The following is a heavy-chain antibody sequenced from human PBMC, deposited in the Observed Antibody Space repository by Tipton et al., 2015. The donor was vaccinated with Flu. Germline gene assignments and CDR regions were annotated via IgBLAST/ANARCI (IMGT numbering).Heavy chain of an antibody. CDR2: VSGSGGST. CDR3: AFPLVLRYFDWLFSH. Sequence: SLRLSCAASGFTFSSYAMSWVRQAPGKGLEWVSAVSGSGGSTYYADSVKGRFTISRDNSKNTLYLQMNSLRAEDTAVYYCAFPLVLRYFDWLFSHWGQGTLVTVSS. CDR1: GFTFSSYA. V-gene: IGHV3-23*01. J-gene: IGHJ4*02. D-gene: IGHD3-9*01.